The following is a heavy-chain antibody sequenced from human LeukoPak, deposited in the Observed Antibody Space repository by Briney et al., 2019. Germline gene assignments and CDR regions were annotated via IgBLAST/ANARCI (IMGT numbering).Heavy chain of an antibody. CDR1: GFTFSSYG. D-gene: IGHD3-3*01. Sequence: GGSLRLSCAASGFTFSSYGMSWVRQAPGKGLEWVSAISGSGGSAYYADSVKGRFTISRDNSKNTLYLQMNSLGAEDTAVYYCAKDELRFFDYWGQGTLATVSS. J-gene: IGHJ4*02. CDR2: ISGSGGSA. V-gene: IGHV3-23*01. CDR3: AKDELRFFDY.